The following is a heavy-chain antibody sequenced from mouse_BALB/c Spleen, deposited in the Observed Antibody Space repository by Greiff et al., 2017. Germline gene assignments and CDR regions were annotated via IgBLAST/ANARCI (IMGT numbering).Heavy chain of an antibody. Sequence: EVQLQESGGGLVKPGGSLKLSCAASGFAFSSYDMSWVRQTPEKRLEWVAYISSGGGSTYYPDTVKGRFTISRDNAKNTLYLQMSSLKSEDTAMYYCARHPITTVELYFDVWGAGTTVTVSS. J-gene: IGHJ1*01. V-gene: IGHV5-12-1*01. CDR3: ARHPITTVELYFDV. CDR1: GFAFSSYD. D-gene: IGHD1-1*01. CDR2: ISSGGGST.